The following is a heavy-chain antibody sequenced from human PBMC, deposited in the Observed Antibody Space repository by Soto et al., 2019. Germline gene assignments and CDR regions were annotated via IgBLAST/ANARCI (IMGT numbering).Heavy chain of an antibody. V-gene: IGHV1-2*02. J-gene: IGHJ6*02. Sequence: GKVSCEASGSPFTGSYIHWVRRAPGQGLEWMGWINPNSGGTNYAQKFQCRVTMTRDTSISTAYMELSRLRSDDTAVYYRAREPWLAEDYHYGMDVCGQVTTGTGS. CDR1: GSPFTGSY. D-gene: IGHD6-19*01. CDR2: INPNSGGT. CDR3: AREPWLAEDYHYGMDV.